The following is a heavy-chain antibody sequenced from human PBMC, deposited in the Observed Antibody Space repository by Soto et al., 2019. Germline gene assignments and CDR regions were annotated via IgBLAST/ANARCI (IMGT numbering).Heavy chain of an antibody. V-gene: IGHV3-23*01. CDR2: ISGSGGST. CDR3: AKAVVVVVAAPNYGMDV. D-gene: IGHD2-15*01. Sequence: PGGSLRLSCAASGFTFSSYAMSWVRQAPGKGLEWVPAISGSGGSTYYADSVKGRFTISRDNSKNTLYLQMNSLRAEDTAVYYCAKAVVVVVAAPNYGMDVWGQGTTVTVSS. CDR1: GFTFSSYA. J-gene: IGHJ6*02.